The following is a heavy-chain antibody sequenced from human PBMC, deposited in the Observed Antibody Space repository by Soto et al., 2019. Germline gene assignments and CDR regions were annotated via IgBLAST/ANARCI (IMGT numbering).Heavy chain of an antibody. CDR2: ISPSGATT. CDR3: ARTPRGGGYGDWYFDL. CDR1: GFTFSTSG. J-gene: IGHJ2*01. V-gene: IGHV3-23*01. D-gene: IGHD5-12*01. Sequence: EVQLLESGGGLVQPWGSLRLSCAASGFTFSTSGMTWVRLAPGRGPDYVSAISPSGATTYYADSVKGRFTISRDNPENTLYLHLDSLRAEDTAIYYCARTPRGGGYGDWYFDLWGRGTLVTVSS.